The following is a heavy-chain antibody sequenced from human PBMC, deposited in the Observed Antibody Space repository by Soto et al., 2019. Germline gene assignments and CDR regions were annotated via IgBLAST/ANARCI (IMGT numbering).Heavy chain of an antibody. CDR2: IYYSGST. CDR1: GGSISSGDYY. J-gene: IGHJ4*02. Sequence: QVQLQESGPGLVKPSQTLSLTCTVSGGSISSGDYYWSWIRQPPGKNLEWIGYIYYSGSTYYNPSLMSRVTISVDTSKNQFSLKLSFVTAADTAVYYCARQGLTGYPFIDYWGQGTLVTVSS. V-gene: IGHV4-30-4*01. CDR3: ARQGLTGYPFIDY. D-gene: IGHD3-9*01.